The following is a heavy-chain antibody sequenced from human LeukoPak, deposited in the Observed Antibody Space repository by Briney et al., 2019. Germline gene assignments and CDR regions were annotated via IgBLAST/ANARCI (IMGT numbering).Heavy chain of an antibody. Sequence: GGSLRLSCAASGFSFSSYGMDWVRQAPGEGLEWVAFIRYDGNNKDYADSVKGRFTISRDNSKSTLYLQMNSLRVDDTAVYYCAKGYGDLVAFDIWGRGTTVTVSS. J-gene: IGHJ3*02. CDR3: AKGYGDLVAFDI. V-gene: IGHV3-30*02. CDR2: IRYDGNNK. CDR1: GFSFSSYG. D-gene: IGHD4-17*01.